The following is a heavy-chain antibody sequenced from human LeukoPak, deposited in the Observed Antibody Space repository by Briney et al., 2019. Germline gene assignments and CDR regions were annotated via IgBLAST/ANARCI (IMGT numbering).Heavy chain of an antibody. CDR1: GFIFSSHW. V-gene: IGHV3-7*03. CDR3: ARDSTWLLDY. D-gene: IGHD6-19*01. J-gene: IGHJ4*02. Sequence: PGGSLRLSCTASGFIFSSHWMTWVRQSPGKGLEWVANIKEDGSVKYYADSVKGRFTISRDNTKNALYLQMNSLRADDTAVYFCARDSTWLLDYWGQGTLTTVSS. CDR2: IKEDGSVK.